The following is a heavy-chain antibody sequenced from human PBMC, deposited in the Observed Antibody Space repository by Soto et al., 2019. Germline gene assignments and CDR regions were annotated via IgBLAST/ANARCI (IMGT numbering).Heavy chain of an antibody. CDR1: GYTFTSYG. CDR3: ARVEKVRRYSGYDLFY. J-gene: IGHJ4*02. V-gene: IGHV1-18*01. CDR2: ISAYNGNT. D-gene: IGHD5-12*01. Sequence: QVQLVQSGAEVKKPGASVKVSCKASGYTFTSYGISWVRQAPGQGLEWMGWISAYNGNTNYAQKLQGRVTMTTHTSTSTAYMELRSLRSDDTAVYYCARVEKVRRYSGYDLFYWGQGTLVTVSS.